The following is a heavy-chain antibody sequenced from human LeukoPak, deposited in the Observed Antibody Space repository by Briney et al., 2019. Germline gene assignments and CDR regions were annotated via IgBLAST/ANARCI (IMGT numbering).Heavy chain of an antibody. CDR3: ARARIGYSYILDY. D-gene: IGHD5-18*01. V-gene: IGHV4-38-2*02. J-gene: IGHJ4*02. CDR2: IYHSGST. Sequence: SETLSLTCTVSGYSISSGYYWGWIRQPPGKGLEWIGSIYHSGSTYYNPSLKSRVTISVDTSKNQFSLKLSSVTAADTAVYYCARARIGYSYILDYWGQGTLVTVSS. CDR1: GYSISSGYY.